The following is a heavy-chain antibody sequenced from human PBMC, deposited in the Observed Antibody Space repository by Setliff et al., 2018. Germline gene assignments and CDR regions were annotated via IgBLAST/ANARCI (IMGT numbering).Heavy chain of an antibody. CDR2: IYYSGST. CDR1: GGSISSSSYY. V-gene: IGHV4-39*07. D-gene: IGHD6-19*01. CDR3: ARSKSSSGWLNWFDP. J-gene: IGHJ5*02. Sequence: PSETLSLTCTVSGGSISSSSYYWGWIRQPPGKGLEWIGSIYYSGSTYYNPSLKSRVTISVDTSKNQFSLKLSSVTAADTAVYYCARSKSSSGWLNWFDPWGQGILVTVSS.